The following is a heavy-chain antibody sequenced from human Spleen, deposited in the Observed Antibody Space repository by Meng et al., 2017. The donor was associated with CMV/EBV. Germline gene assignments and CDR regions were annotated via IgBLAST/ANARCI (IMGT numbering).Heavy chain of an antibody. CDR2: TRNKAKSYTT. CDR3: ARDRLPTVYRGVDY. Sequence: GESLKISCAASGFTFSDHYMDWVRQAPGKGLEWVGRTRNKAKSYTTDYAASVKGRFTISRDNAKNSLYLEMNGLRGEDTAVYYCARDRLPTVYRGVDYWGRGMLVTVSS. CDR1: GFTFSDHY. V-gene: IGHV3-72*01. D-gene: IGHD1-26*01. J-gene: IGHJ4*02.